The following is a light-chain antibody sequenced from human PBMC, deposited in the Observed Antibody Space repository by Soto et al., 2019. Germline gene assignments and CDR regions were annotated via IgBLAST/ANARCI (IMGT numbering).Light chain of an antibody. CDR2: DAS. CDR1: QSISSW. Sequence: DIQMTQSPSTLSASVGDRVAITCGASQSISSWLAWYQQKPGEAPKLLIYDASSLESGVPSRFSGSGSGTEFTLTISSLQPDDFATYYCQQYNSYSWTFGQGTKVDIK. V-gene: IGKV1-5*01. J-gene: IGKJ1*01. CDR3: QQYNSYSWT.